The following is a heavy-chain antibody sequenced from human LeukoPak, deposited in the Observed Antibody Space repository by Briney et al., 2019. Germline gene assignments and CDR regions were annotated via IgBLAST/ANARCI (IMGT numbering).Heavy chain of an antibody. CDR2: INHSGST. J-gene: IGHJ4*02. CDR1: GGSFSGYY. Sequence: SGTLSLTCAVYGGSFSGYYWSWIRQPPGKGLEWIGEINHSGSTNYNPSLKSRVTISVDTSKNQFSLKLSSVTAADTAVYYCARGPGVGIDYWGQGTLVTVSS. D-gene: IGHD3-10*01. CDR3: ARGPGVGIDY. V-gene: IGHV4-34*01.